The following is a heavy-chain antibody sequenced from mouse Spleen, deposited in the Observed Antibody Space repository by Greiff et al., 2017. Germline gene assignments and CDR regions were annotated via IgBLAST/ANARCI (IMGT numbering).Heavy chain of an antibody. CDR2: INPSSGYT. J-gene: IGHJ3*01. Sequence: VMLVESGAELARPGASVKMSCKASGYTFTSYTMHWVKQRPGQGLEWIGYINPSSGYTKYNQKFKDKATLTADKSSSTAYMQLSSLTSEDSAVYYCAREEFDRAYWGQGTLVTVSA. V-gene: IGHV1-4*01. CDR3: AREEFDRAY. CDR1: GYTFTSYT. D-gene: IGHD2-14*01.